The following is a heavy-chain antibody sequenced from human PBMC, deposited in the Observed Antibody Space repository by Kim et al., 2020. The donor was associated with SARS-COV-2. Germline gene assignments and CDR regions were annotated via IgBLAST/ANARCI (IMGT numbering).Heavy chain of an antibody. CDR1: GGSISSYY. CDR2: IYYSGST. V-gene: IGHV4-59*01. D-gene: IGHD3-22*01. J-gene: IGHJ4*01. Sequence: SETLSLTCTVSGGSISSYYWSWIRQPPGKGLEWIGYIYYSGSTNYNPSLKSRFTISVDTSKNQFSLKLSSVTTADTAVYYCARARGYYDSSGWIYYFDY. CDR3: ARARGYYDSSGWIYYFDY.